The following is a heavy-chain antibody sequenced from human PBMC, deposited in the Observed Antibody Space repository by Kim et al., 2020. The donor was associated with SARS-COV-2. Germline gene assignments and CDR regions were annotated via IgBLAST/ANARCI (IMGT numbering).Heavy chain of an antibody. CDR1: GFTFGDYG. CDR2: ISYNGNNK. D-gene: IGHD1-26*01. J-gene: IGHJ5*02. V-gene: IGHV3-30*03. Sequence: GGSLRLSCAASGFTFGDYGMHWVRQAPGKGLEWVALISYNGNNKQYADFVRGRFTVSRDNSKNTLNLHLSNLRVEDTAVYYCARDGGATLFQVCFDPWG. CDR3: ARDGGATLFQVCFDP.